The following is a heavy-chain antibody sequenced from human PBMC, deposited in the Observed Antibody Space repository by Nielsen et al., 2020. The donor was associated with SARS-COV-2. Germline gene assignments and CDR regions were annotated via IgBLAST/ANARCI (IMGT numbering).Heavy chain of an antibody. V-gene: IGHV1-2*06. CDR1: GYTFTGYY. CDR3: ARSSVLDSSGYSGFDY. CDR2: INPNSGGT. D-gene: IGHD3-22*01. J-gene: IGHJ4*02. Sequence: ASVKVSCKASGYTFTGYYMHWVRQAPGQGLEWMGRINPNSGGTNYAQKFQGRVTMTRDTSTSTVYMELSNLRSEDTAVYYCARSSVLDSSGYSGFDYWGQGTLVTVSS.